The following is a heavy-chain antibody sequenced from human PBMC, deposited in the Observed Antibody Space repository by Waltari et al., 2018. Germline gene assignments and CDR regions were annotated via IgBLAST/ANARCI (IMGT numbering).Heavy chain of an antibody. CDR2: MNPKSGNP. Sequence: QVQLVQSGAEVKKPGASVKVSCKASGYTFTSYDINWVRQATGQGLEGMGWMNPKSGNPGNAQKVQGRVTMTRNTSISTAYMELSSLRSEDTAVYYWARARYSSSSGFDPWGQGTLVTVSS. CDR3: ARARYSSSSGFDP. CDR1: GYTFTSYD. D-gene: IGHD6-6*01. V-gene: IGHV1-8*01. J-gene: IGHJ5*02.